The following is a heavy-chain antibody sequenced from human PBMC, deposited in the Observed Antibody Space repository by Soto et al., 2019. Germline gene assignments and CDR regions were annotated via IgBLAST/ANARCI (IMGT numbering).Heavy chain of an antibody. J-gene: IGHJ3*02. V-gene: IGHV5-51*01. CDR1: GYSFTSYW. CDR3: ASLYYDSSGYSDAFDI. CDR2: IYPGDSDT. Sequence: ESLKISCKGSGYSFTSYWIGWVRQMPGKGLEWMGIIYPGDSDTRYSPSFQGQVTISADKSISTAYLQWSSLKASDTAMYYCASLYYDSSGYSDAFDIWGQGTMVTVSS. D-gene: IGHD3-22*01.